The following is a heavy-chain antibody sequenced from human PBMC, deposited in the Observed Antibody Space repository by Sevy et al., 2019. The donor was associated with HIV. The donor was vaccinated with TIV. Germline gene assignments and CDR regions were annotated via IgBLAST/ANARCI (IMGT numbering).Heavy chain of an antibody. D-gene: IGHD3-22*01. CDR3: ARQHYYDSSGYYWDRYYYYYGMDV. Sequence: ASVKVSCKASGYTFTSYAMNWVRQAPGQGLEWMGWINTNTGNPTYAQGFTGRFVFSLDTSVSTAYLQISSLKAEDTAVYYCARQHYYDSSGYYWDRYYYYYGMDVWGQGTTVTVSS. J-gene: IGHJ6*02. CDR2: INTNTGNP. V-gene: IGHV7-4-1*02. CDR1: GYTFTSYA.